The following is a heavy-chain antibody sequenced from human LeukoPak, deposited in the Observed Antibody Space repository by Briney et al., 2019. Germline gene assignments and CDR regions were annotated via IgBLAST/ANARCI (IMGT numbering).Heavy chain of an antibody. J-gene: IGHJ4*02. D-gene: IGHD1-1*01. Sequence: SCKVSGYTLTELSMNWVRQAPGKGLEWVSVFSGSGGSTYYADSVKGRFTISRDNSKNTLYLQMNSLRAEDTAVYYCAKNWNYFDYWGQGTLVTVSS. CDR2: FSGSGGST. CDR1: GYTLTELS. V-gene: IGHV3-23*01. CDR3: AKNWNYFDY.